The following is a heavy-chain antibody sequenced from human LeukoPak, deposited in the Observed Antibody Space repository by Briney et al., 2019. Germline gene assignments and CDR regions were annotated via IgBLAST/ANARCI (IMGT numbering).Heavy chain of an antibody. CDR3: ARETGYYDSSGYPY. CDR2: IYYSGST. D-gene: IGHD3-22*01. CDR1: GDSISSSSYY. Sequence: SETLSLTCTVSGDSISSSSYYWGWIRQPPGKGLEWIGSIYYSGSTYYNPSLKTRVIISVDTSKNQFSLKLSSVTAADTAVYYCARETGYYDSSGYPYWGRGTLVTVSS. J-gene: IGHJ4*02. V-gene: IGHV4-39*02.